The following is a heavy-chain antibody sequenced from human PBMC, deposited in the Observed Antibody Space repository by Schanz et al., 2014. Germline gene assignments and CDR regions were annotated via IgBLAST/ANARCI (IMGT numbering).Heavy chain of an antibody. V-gene: IGHV3-64*04. CDR2: ISNNGDST. CDR3: ARESSNDIVLVPGAVFDH. D-gene: IGHD2-2*01. J-gene: IGHJ4*02. CDR1: GFTFSTFA. Sequence: QVQLVESGGGVVQPGGSLRLSCSASGFTFSTFAMHWVRQAPGKGLEYISAISNNGDSTYYADSVKGRFTISRDNSKNTVYLQMNSLRPGDTAVYYCARESSNDIVLVPGAVFDHWGQGILVTVSS.